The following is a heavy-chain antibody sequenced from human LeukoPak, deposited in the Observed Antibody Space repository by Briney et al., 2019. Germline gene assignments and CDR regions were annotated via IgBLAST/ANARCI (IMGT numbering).Heavy chain of an antibody. D-gene: IGHD3-16*02. V-gene: IGHV3-23*01. CDR1: GFTFSSYA. Sequence: GGSLRLSCAASGFTFSSYAMSWVRQAPGKGLEWVSGISGSGGSTYYADSVRGRFTISRDNSRNTLCLQMNSLRAEDTAVYYCAKEGGGYDYVWGSYRPNPFDYWGQGTLVTVSS. CDR3: AKEGGGYDYVWGSYRPNPFDY. J-gene: IGHJ4*02. CDR2: ISGSGGST.